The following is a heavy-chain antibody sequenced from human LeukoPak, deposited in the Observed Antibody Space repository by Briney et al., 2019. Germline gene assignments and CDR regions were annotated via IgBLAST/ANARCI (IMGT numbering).Heavy chain of an antibody. D-gene: IGHD5-12*01. CDR1: GYRFSTYW. J-gene: IGHJ4*02. CDR2: IYPGDSDT. CDR3: ARHRRYYFDY. Sequence: GESLKISCEGSGYRFSTYWIGWVRQMPGKGLEWMGIIYPGDSDTRYSPSFQGQVTISADKSISTAYLQWSSLKASDTAMYYCARHRRYYFDYWGQGTLVTVSS. V-gene: IGHV5-51*01.